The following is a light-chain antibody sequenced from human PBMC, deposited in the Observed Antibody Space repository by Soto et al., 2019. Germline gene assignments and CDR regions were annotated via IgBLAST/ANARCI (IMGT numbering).Light chain of an antibody. V-gene: IGLV2-14*03. Sequence: QSVLTQPASVSGSPGQSIAISCTGTSSDVGGYNYVSWYQQHPGKAPKLMIYDVTARPSGVSHRFSGSKSGNTASLTVSGLQAEDEANYYCSSYTSISTVVFGGGTKLTVL. CDR1: SSDVGGYNY. J-gene: IGLJ3*02. CDR2: DVT. CDR3: SSYTSISTVV.